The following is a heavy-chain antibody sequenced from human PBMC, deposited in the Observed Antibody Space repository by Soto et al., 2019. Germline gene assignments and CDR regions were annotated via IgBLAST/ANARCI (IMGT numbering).Heavy chain of an antibody. CDR2: IKQDESEK. J-gene: IGHJ4*02. CDR3: ARVYYDYIWGSYPLNY. Sequence: EVQLVESGGGLVQPGFTFSSYWMTWVRQAPGKGLEWVANIKQDESEKYYLDCVKGRFTISRDNAKNSLYLQMNSLRAEDTAVYYCARVYYDYIWGSYPLNYWGQGTLVTVSS. V-gene: IGHV3-7*01. D-gene: IGHD3-16*02. CDR1: FTFSSYW.